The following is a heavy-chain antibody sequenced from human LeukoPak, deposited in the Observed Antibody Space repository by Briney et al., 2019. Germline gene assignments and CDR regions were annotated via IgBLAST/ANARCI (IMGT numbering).Heavy chain of an antibody. D-gene: IGHD3-9*01. CDR3: ARIPSGVYFDWLQSYFDY. CDR1: GGSISSGSYY. Sequence: SQTLSLTCTVSGGSISSGSYYWSWIRQPAGKGLEWIGRIYHSGSTYYNPSLKSRVTISVDTSKNQFSLKLSSVTAADTAVYYCARIPSGVYFDWLQSYFDYWGQGTLVTVSS. CDR2: IYHSGST. V-gene: IGHV4-61*02. J-gene: IGHJ4*02.